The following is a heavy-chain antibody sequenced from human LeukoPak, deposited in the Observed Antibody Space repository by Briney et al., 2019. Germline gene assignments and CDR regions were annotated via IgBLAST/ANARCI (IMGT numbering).Heavy chain of an antibody. CDR3: ARDLVVVTGISDY. V-gene: IGHV3-74*01. Sequence: GGSLRLSCAASGFTFSSYWMHWVRQAPGKGLVWVSRINSDGSSTSYADSVKGRFTISRDNTKISLYLQMHSLRAEDTAVYYCARDLVVVTGISDYWGQGTLVTVSS. CDR2: INSDGSST. D-gene: IGHD2-21*02. CDR1: GFTFSSYW. J-gene: IGHJ4*02.